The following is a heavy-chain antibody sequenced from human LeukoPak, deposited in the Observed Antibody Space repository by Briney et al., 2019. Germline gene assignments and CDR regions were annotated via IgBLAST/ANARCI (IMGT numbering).Heavy chain of an antibody. J-gene: IGHJ4*02. D-gene: IGHD3-3*01. CDR1: GGSISSGGYY. CDR3: ARSPENYDFWSGYYREDYFDY. V-gene: IGHV4-31*03. Sequence: SQALSPTCTVSGGSISSGGYYWSWIRQHPGKGLEWIGYIYYSGSTYYNPSLKSRVTISVDTSKNQFSLKLSSVTAADTAVYYCARSPENYDFWSGYYREDYFDYWGQGTLVTVSS. CDR2: IYYSGST.